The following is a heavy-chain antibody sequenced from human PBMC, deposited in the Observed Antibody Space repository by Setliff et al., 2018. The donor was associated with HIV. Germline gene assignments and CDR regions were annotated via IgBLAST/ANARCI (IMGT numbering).Heavy chain of an antibody. D-gene: IGHD2-2*01. CDR3: ARELQLHTPPYCYPMDV. V-gene: IGHV3-33*01. J-gene: IGHJ6*03. CDR1: GFSFRSYG. CDR2: IWDDGSDK. Sequence: GGSLRLSCAASGFSFRSYGMHWVRQAPGKGLDWVAIIWDDGSDKYYADSVKGRFTISRDNSKNTLYLQMNSLRAEDTAVYYCARELQLHTPPYCYPMDVWGNGTTVTVSS.